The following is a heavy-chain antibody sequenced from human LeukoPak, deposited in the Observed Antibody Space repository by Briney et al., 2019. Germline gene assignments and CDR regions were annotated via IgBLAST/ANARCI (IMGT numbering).Heavy chain of an antibody. J-gene: IGHJ4*02. V-gene: IGHV3-30*02. Sequence: GSLRLSCAASGFTFRSYGMHWVRQAPGKGLEWVAFIRYDGSNKYYADSVKGRFTISRDNSKNTLYLQMNSLRAEDTAVYYCAKDTNDYGDSTPPFDYWGQGTLVTVSS. D-gene: IGHD4-17*01. CDR2: IRYDGSNK. CDR3: AKDTNDYGDSTPPFDY. CDR1: GFTFRSYG.